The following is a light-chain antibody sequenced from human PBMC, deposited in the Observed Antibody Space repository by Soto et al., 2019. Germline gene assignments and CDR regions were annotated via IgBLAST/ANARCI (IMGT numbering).Light chain of an antibody. CDR1: QSVTTY. Sequence: DIVLTQSPATLSLSPGERATLSCRASQSVTTYLTWYQQIPGQAPRLLIYDTYKRATGIPARFSGSGSGTDFTLTISSLEPEDFAVYYCQQRSSWPLTFGGGTKVEIK. J-gene: IGKJ4*01. V-gene: IGKV3-11*01. CDR3: QQRSSWPLT. CDR2: DTY.